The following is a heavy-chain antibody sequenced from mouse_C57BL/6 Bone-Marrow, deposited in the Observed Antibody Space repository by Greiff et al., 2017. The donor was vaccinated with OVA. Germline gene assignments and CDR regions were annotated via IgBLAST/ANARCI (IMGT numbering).Heavy chain of an antibody. D-gene: IGHD2-4*01. CDR3: ASYDYDEGAWFAY. CDR1: GFTFSSYG. CDR2: ISSGGSYT. V-gene: IGHV5-6*01. Sequence: EVKLMESGGDLVKPGGSLKLSCAASGFTFSSYGMSWVRQTPDKRLEWVATISSGGSYTYYPDSVKGRFTISSDNAKTTLYLQMSSLKSEDTAMYYCASYDYDEGAWFAYWGQGTLVTVSA. J-gene: IGHJ3*01.